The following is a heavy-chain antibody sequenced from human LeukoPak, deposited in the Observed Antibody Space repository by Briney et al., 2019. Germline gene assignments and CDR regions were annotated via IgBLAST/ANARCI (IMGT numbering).Heavy chain of an antibody. J-gene: IGHJ5*02. CDR1: GYSINNYW. CDR3: ARQEYCSGGSCYTWFAP. V-gene: IGHV5-51*01. CDR2: IYPADSDI. Sequence: GESLKISCKGSGYSINNYWIGWVRQMPGKGLEWMGIIYPADSDIRYSPSFQGQVTISADKSISTAYLQWSSLKASDAAMYYCARQEYCSGGSCYTWFAPWGQGTLVTVSS. D-gene: IGHD2-15*01.